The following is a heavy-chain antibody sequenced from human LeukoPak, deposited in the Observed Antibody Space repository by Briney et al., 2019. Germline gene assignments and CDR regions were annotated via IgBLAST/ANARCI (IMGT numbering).Heavy chain of an antibody. CDR2: ISGSGGST. V-gene: IGHV3-23*01. D-gene: IGHD3-10*01. J-gene: IGHJ4*02. CDR3: AKSPLRGLLRGCDY. Sequence: GASLRLSCAASGFTFSSYAMSWVRQAPGKGLEWVSAISGSGGSTYYADSVKGRVTISRDNSNPPLYLQMNSLRPQATAVYYCAKSPLRGLLRGCDYWGQGTLVTVSS. CDR1: GFTFSSYA.